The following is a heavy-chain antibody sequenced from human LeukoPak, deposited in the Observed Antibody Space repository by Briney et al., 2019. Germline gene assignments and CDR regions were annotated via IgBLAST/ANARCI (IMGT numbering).Heavy chain of an antibody. CDR3: ARYDYGGNYDY. J-gene: IGHJ4*02. CDR1: GFTFTTYW. V-gene: IGHV3-7*04. Sequence: RGSLRLSCAAAGFTFTTYWMSWVSQAPGKGLEWVANIKQDGSEKYYADSVKGRFTISRDKAKNSLYLQMNGLRAEDTAVYYCARYDYGGNYDYWGQGTLVTVSS. CDR2: IKQDGSEK. D-gene: IGHD4-23*01.